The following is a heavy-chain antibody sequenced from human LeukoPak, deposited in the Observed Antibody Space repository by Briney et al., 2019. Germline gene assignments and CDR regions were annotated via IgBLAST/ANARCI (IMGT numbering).Heavy chain of an antibody. CDR2: ISWTSGSI. V-gene: IGHV3-9*02. CDR1: GFTSDDYA. J-gene: IGHJ4*02. Sequence: GRSLRLSRAASGFTSDDYAMHWVRQAPGKGVEGVSGISWTSGSIGSAYSVKGRFTISRDNATNSLYLQMNSLRAEDMALYYCAKDMSDFPLAGLFDYWGQGTLVTVSS. D-gene: IGHD3-10*01. CDR3: AKDMSDFPLAGLFDY.